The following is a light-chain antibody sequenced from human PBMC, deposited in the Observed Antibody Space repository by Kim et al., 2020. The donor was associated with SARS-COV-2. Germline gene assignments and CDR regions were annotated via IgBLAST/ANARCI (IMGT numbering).Light chain of an antibody. V-gene: IGLV2-8*01. CDR2: EVS. J-gene: IGLJ2*01. Sequence: GQSVTISCTGTSSDVGGHNNVSWYQQHPGKAPNLMIYEVSKRPSGVPDRFSGSKSGSTASLTVSGLQAEDEADYYCSSYAGSNNVVFGGGTQLTVL. CDR1: SSDVGGHNN. CDR3: SSYAGSNNVV.